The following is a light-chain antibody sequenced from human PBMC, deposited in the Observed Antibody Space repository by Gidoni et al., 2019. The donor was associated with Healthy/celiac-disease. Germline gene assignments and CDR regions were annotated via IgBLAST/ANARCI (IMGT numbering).Light chain of an antibody. CDR3: QQYNSYSRT. CDR2: KAS. Sequence: DIKMTQSPSTLSASVGDRVTITCRASQSISSWLAWYQQKPGKAPQLLIDKASSLESGVPSRFSGSGSGTEFTLTISSLQPDDFATYYCQQYNSYSRTFGQGTKLEIK. CDR1: QSISSW. J-gene: IGKJ2*01. V-gene: IGKV1-5*03.